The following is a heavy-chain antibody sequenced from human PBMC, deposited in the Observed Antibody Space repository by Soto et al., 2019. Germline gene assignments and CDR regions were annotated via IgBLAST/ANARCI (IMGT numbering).Heavy chain of an antibody. Sequence: ASVKVSCKASGYTFSTYGISWVRQAPGQGLEWMGWISAHNNNTDYAQKFQGRVLMTTDISTSTAYMELRSLTSDDKAVYFCARVSVGFEYWGLGTLVTVSS. CDR2: ISAHNNNT. D-gene: IGHD1-26*01. CDR1: GYTFSTYG. V-gene: IGHV1-18*01. J-gene: IGHJ4*02. CDR3: ARVSVGFEY.